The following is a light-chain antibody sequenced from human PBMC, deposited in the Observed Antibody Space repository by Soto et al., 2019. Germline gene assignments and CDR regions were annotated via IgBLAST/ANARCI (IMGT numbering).Light chain of an antibody. Sequence: EIVLTQSPGTLSLSPGERATLSCRASQSVSSTFLAWYQHKPGQAPRLLISGASTRATGIPDRFSGSGSGTDFTLTISRLEPVDFAVYYCQQYDSSPRTFGQGTKVEIK. V-gene: IGKV3-20*01. J-gene: IGKJ1*01. CDR1: QSVSSTF. CDR3: QQYDSSPRT. CDR2: GAS.